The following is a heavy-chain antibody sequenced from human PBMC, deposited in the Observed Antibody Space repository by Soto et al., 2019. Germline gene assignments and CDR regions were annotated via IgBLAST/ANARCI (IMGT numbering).Heavy chain of an antibody. CDR1: GGSISSGGYY. D-gene: IGHD6-13*01. J-gene: IGHJ4*02. CDR3: ARYSRESLAAAGKGNLFDY. V-gene: IGHV4-31*03. Sequence: QVQLQESGPGLVKPSQTLSLTCTVSGGSISSGGYYWSWIRQHPGKGLEWIGYIYYSGSTYYNPSLKSRVTISVDTSKNQFSLKLSSVTAADTAVYYCARYSRESLAAAGKGNLFDYWGQGTLVTVSS. CDR2: IYYSGST.